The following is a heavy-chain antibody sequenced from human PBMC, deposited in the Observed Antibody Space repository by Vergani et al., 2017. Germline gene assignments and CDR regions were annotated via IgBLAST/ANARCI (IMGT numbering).Heavy chain of an antibody. CDR2: ISGSGGST. D-gene: IGHD3-10*01. V-gene: IGHV3-23*01. CDR3: AREKITMVREGKIGTGYHAFDI. J-gene: IGHJ3*02. CDR1: GFTFSSYA. Sequence: EVQLLESGGGLVQPGGSLRLSCAASGFTFSSYAMSWVRQAPGKGLEWVSAISGSGGSTYYADSVKGRFTISRDNSKNTLYLQMNSLRAEDTAVYYCAREKITMVREGKIGTGYHAFDIWGQGTMVTVSS.